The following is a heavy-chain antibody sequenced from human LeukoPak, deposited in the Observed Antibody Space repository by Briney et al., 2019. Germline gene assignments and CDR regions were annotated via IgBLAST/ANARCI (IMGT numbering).Heavy chain of an antibody. CDR1: GFTFSSYC. V-gene: IGHV3-21*01. CDR2: ISSSSSYI. J-gene: IGHJ4*02. CDR3: ASSSGYYGSRSSFDY. D-gene: IGHD3-22*01. Sequence: AGGSLRLSCAASGFTFSSYCMNWVRQSPGKGLEWVASISSSSSYIYYADSVNGRFTISKKNANNSLSLQLTSLRAEDTAVYHCASSSGYYGSRSSFDYWGQGTLVTVSS.